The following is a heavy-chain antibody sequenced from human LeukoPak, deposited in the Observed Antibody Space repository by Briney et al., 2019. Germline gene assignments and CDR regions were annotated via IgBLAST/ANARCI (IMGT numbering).Heavy chain of an antibody. CDR2: ISYDGSNK. J-gene: IGHJ3*02. Sequence: GGSLRLSCAASGFTFSSYAMHWVRQAPGKGLEWVAVISYDGSNKYYADSVKGRLTISRDNSKNTLYLQMNSLRAEDTAVYYCARPQGYYDSSGYRTDAFDIWGQGTMVTVSS. CDR1: GFTFSSYA. V-gene: IGHV3-30-3*01. CDR3: ARPQGYYDSSGYRTDAFDI. D-gene: IGHD3-22*01.